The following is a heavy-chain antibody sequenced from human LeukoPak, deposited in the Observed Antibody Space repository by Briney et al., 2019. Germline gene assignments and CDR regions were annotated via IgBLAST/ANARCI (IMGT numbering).Heavy chain of an antibody. V-gene: IGHV3-23*01. D-gene: IGHD4-11*01. CDR2: LSGSGSNT. CDR1: GFTFSSYA. CDR3: AKDRRPTTVVTYPSD. J-gene: IGHJ4*02. Sequence: PGGSLRLSCAASGFTFSSYAMSWVRQAPGKGLERVSALSGSGSNTYYADSVKGRFTISRDNSKNTLYLQMNSLRAEDTAVYYCAKDRRPTTVVTYPSDWGQGTLVTVSS.